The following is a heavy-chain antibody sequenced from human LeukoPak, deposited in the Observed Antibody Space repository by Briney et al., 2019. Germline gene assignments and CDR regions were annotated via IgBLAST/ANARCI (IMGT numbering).Heavy chain of an antibody. Sequence: SETLSLTCTVSGGSISSYYWSWIRQPPGKGLEWIGYIYYSGSTNYNPSLKSRVTISVDTSKTQFSLKLSSVTAADTAVYYCARHATDEYNWYDGGDFDYWGQGTLVTVSS. J-gene: IGHJ4*02. D-gene: IGHD1-20*01. CDR3: ARHATDEYNWYDGGDFDY. V-gene: IGHV4-59*08. CDR2: IYYSGST. CDR1: GGSISSYY.